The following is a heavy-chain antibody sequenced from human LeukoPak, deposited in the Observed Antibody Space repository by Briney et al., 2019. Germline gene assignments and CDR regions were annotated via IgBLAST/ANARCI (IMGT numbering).Heavy chain of an antibody. Sequence: PGGSLRLSCAASGFIFTDYYMSWVRQAPGKRPEWVANIKQDGSDKYYVDSVKGRFSISRDNARNSLYLQMNSLRVEDTAVYYCVREAGVGTTTWGLDYWGQGTLVTVSS. D-gene: IGHD1-26*01. CDR2: IKQDGSDK. CDR1: GFIFTDYY. V-gene: IGHV3-7*04. J-gene: IGHJ4*02. CDR3: VREAGVGTTTWGLDY.